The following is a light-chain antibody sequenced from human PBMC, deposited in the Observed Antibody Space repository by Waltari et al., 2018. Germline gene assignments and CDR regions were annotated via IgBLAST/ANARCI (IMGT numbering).Light chain of an antibody. CDR3: QHYLRLPVS. CDR2: GAS. CDR1: QSVGRT. Sequence: EIALTQSRGTLSLSPGERATLSCRASQSVGRTLAWYQQRPGQAPRLLIYGASSRAADIPDRFAGSGSGTDFSLTINRLEPEDFAVYYCQHYLRLPVSFGQGTKVEIK. J-gene: IGKJ1*01. V-gene: IGKV3-20*01.